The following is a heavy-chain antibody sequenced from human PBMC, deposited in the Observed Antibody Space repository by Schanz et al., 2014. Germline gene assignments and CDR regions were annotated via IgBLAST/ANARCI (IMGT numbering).Heavy chain of an antibody. CDR3: ARKMKLGVYGGKGHDSLDI. J-gene: IGHJ3*02. CDR1: EFTFSTDA. V-gene: IGHV3-23*04. D-gene: IGHD4-17*01. CDR2: ISASGGDT. Sequence: EAQLVESGGGLVQPGGSLRLSCAASEFTFSTDAMSWVRQAPGKGLEWLSVISASGGDTYYADSVRGRFTISRDNSKNTLYLQMNTLRAEDTAVYYCARKMKLGVYGGKGHDSLDIWGQGTMVTVSS.